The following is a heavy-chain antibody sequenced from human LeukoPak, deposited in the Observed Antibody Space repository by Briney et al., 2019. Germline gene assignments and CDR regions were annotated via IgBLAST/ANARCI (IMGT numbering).Heavy chain of an antibody. CDR1: GGSFSGYY. J-gene: IGHJ5*02. V-gene: IGHV4-34*01. CDR3: ARLGYCSGGSCLQGAP. Sequence: MASETLSLTCAVYGGSFSGYYWSWIRQPPGKGLEWIGEINHSGSTNYNPSLKSRVTISVDTSKNQFSLKLSSVTAADTAVYYCARLGYCSGGSCLQGAPWGQGTLVTVSS. D-gene: IGHD2-15*01. CDR2: INHSGST.